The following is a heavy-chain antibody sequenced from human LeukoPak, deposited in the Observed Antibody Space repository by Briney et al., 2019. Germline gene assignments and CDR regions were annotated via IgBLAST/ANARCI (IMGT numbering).Heavy chain of an antibody. V-gene: IGHV1-46*01. CDR2: INPSGGST. J-gene: IGHJ4*02. CDR1: GYTFTSYY. CDR3: AGGYCSGGSCYSVGYFDY. Sequence: ASVTVSCTASGYTFTSYYMHWVRQAPGQGLEWMGIINPSGGSTSYAQKFQGRVTMTRDTSTSTVYMELSSLRSEDTAVYYCAGGYCSGGSCYSVGYFDYWGQGTLVTVSS. D-gene: IGHD2-15*01.